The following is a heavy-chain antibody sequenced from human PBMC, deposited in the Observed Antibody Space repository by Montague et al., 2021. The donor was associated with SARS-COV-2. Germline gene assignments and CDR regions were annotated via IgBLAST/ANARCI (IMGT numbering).Heavy chain of an antibody. J-gene: IGHJ4*02. D-gene: IGHD2-15*01. CDR1: GGSLSSYY. V-gene: IGHV4-59*01. CDR2: VYYNGNT. Sequence: SETLSLTCNVSGGSLSSYYWSWIRQPPGKGLEWIGYVYYNGNTNXXPSLKSRIILSVDTSKNHFSLKVSSVTAADTAVYYCARGSKWSHYFDYWGQGTLGTVSS. CDR3: ARGSKWSHYFDY.